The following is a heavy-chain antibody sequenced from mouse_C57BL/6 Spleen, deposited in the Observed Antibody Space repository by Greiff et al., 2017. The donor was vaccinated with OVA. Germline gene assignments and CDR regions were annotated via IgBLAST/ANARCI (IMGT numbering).Heavy chain of an antibody. J-gene: IGHJ2*01. V-gene: IGHV1-64*01. CDR1: GYTFTSYW. CDR3: ARGTTVPPRDYFDY. CDR2: IHPNSGST. D-gene: IGHD1-1*01. Sequence: VQLQQPGAELVKPGASVKLSCKASGYTFTSYWMHWVKQRPGQGLEWIGMIHPNSGSTNYNEKFKSKATLTVDKSSSTAYMQLSSLTSEDSAVYYCARGTTVPPRDYFDYWGQGTTLTVSS.